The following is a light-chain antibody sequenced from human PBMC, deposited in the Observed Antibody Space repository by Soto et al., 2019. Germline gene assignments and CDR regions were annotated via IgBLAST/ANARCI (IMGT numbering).Light chain of an antibody. V-gene: IGKV3-11*01. CDR3: QPRSNWRGYT. J-gene: IGKJ2*01. CDR1: QSVSSY. Sequence: EIVLTQSPATLSLSPGERATLSCRASQSVSSYLAWYQQKPGQAPRLLIYDASNRATGIPARFSGSGSGTDFALTISSLEPEDFAVYYCQPRSNWRGYTFGQGKKLEIK. CDR2: DAS.